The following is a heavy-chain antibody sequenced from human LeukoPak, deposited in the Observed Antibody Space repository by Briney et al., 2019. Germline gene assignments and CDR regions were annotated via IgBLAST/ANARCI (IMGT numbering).Heavy chain of an antibody. V-gene: IGHV3-30*18. J-gene: IGHJ6*02. Sequence: PGGSLRLSCAASGFTFSSYGMHWVRQAPGKGLEWVAVISYDGTNKYYADSVKGRFTISRDSSKNTLYLQMNSLRAEDTAVYYCAKGGVIIAAGDYYGMNVWGQGTTVTVSS. D-gene: IGHD3-10*01. CDR1: GFTFSSYG. CDR2: ISYDGTNK. CDR3: AKGGVIIAAGDYYGMNV.